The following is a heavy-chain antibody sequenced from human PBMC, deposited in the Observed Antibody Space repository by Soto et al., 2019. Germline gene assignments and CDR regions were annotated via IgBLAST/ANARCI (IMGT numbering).Heavy chain of an antibody. CDR1: GFTFSNYN. CDR3: AREGALKPFSS. J-gene: IGHJ5*02. V-gene: IGHV3-21*01. CDR2: ISGSSIYI. Sequence: GGSLRLSCVASGFTFSNYNMNWVRQAPGTGLEWVSHISGSSIYIHYADSVRGRFTISRDNAKNSVYLQMVSLRVEDTAVYYCAREGALKPFSSWGQGALVTVSS.